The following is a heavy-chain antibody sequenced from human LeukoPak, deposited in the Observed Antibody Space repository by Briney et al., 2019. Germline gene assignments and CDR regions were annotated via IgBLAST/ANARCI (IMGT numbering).Heavy chain of an antibody. D-gene: IGHD4-17*01. CDR2: ISGSGGTT. J-gene: IGHJ4*02. Sequence: GGSLGLSCAASGFTFSSYSMSWVRQAPGKGLEWVAAISGSGGTTFYADSVKGRFTISRDNSKNTLYLQMNSLKAEDTAVYYCAKDGDMTTVTTRADYWGQGTQVTVSS. CDR3: AKDGDMTTVTTRADY. V-gene: IGHV3-23*01. CDR1: GFTFSSYS.